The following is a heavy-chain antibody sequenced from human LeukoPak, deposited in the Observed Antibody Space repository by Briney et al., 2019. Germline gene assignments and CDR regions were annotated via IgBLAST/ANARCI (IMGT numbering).Heavy chain of an antibody. CDR1: GFTFSSYA. J-gene: IGHJ4*02. CDR3: AKDGAVAGSY. Sequence: GGSLRLSCAASGFTFSSYAMSWVRQAPGRGLEWVSAISGSGGSTYYADSVKGRFTISRDNSKNTLYLQMNSLRAEDTAVHYCAKDGAVAGSYWGQGTLVTVSS. D-gene: IGHD6-19*01. V-gene: IGHV3-23*01. CDR2: ISGSGGST.